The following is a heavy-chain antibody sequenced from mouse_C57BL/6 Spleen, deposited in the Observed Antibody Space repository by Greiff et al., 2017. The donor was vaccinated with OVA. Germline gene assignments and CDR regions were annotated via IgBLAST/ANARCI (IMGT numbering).Heavy chain of an antibody. J-gene: IGHJ2*01. V-gene: IGHV1-26*01. CDR1: GYTFTDYY. CDR3: ARYPSYYSNYFYYFDY. CDR2: INPNNGGT. D-gene: IGHD2-5*01. Sequence: EVQLVESGPELVKPGASVKISCKASGYTFTDYYMNWVKQSHGKSLEWIGDINPNNGGTSYNQKFKGKATLTVDKSSSTAYMELRSLTSEDSAVYYCARYPSYYSNYFYYFDYWGQGTTLTVSS.